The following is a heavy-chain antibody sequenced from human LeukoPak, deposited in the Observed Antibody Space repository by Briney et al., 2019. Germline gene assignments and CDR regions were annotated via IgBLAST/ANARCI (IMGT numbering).Heavy chain of an antibody. CDR3: AKGRDGYPSNSYFDY. CDR2: ISWNSGSI. J-gene: IGHJ4*02. V-gene: IGHV3-9*01. Sequence: GGSLRLSCAASGFTFDDYAMRWVRQAPGKGLEWVSSISWNSGSIGYADSVKGRFTISRDNAKNSLYLQMNSLRAEDTALYYCAKGRDGYPSNSYFDYWGQGTLVTVSS. D-gene: IGHD5-24*01. CDR1: GFTFDDYA.